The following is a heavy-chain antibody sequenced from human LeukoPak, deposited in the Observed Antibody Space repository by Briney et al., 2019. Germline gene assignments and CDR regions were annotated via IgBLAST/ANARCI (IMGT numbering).Heavy chain of an antibody. Sequence: SETLSLTCTVSGGSISSYYWSWIRQPPGKGLEWIGYIYYSGSTNYNPSLKSRVTISVDTSKNQFSLKLSSVTAADTAVYYCARDSNPYGDYGGGWFDPWGQGTLVTVSS. D-gene: IGHD4-17*01. J-gene: IGHJ5*02. V-gene: IGHV4-59*12. CDR2: IYYSGST. CDR3: ARDSNPYGDYGGGWFDP. CDR1: GGSISSYY.